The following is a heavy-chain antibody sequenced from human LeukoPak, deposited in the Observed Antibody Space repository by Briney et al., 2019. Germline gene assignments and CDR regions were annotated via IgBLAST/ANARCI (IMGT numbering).Heavy chain of an antibody. J-gene: IGHJ4*02. D-gene: IGHD1-7*01. V-gene: IGHV3-48*03. CDR2: ISTSGNTR. CDR3: ARELSGTTSYYFDY. Sequence: PGGSLRLSCAPSGFTFSSYEMNWVRQAPGKGLEWVSYISTSGNTRYYADSVKGRFTISRDNAKNSLYLQMNSLRVEDTAVYYCARELSGTTSYYFDYWGQGTLVTVSS. CDR1: GFTFSSYE.